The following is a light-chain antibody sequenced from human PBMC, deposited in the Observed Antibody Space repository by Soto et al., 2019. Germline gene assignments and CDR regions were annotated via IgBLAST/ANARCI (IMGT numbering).Light chain of an antibody. Sequence: IVLTQSPGPLSLSPGDRATLSCRASQSVSNNYLAWYQQKPGQAPRLRIYGASNRATGIPDRFSGSGSGTDFTLTISRLEPEDFAVYYCQQYGSSGTFGQGTKVDIK. CDR1: QSVSNNY. V-gene: IGKV3-20*01. J-gene: IGKJ1*01. CDR2: GAS. CDR3: QQYGSSGT.